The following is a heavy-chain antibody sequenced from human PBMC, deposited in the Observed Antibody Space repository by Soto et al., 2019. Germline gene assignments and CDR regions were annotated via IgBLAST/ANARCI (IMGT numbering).Heavy chain of an antibody. CDR2: ISYDGSNK. Sequence: QVQLVESGGGVVQPGRSLRLSCAASGFTFSSYAMHWVRQAPGKGLEWVAVISYDGSNKYYADSVKGRFTISRDNSKNTLYLQMNSLRAEDTAVYYCAAIAAHPDGIDYCGHGTLVTVSS. D-gene: IGHD6-13*01. CDR3: AAIAAHPDGIDY. J-gene: IGHJ4*01. V-gene: IGHV3-30-3*01. CDR1: GFTFSSYA.